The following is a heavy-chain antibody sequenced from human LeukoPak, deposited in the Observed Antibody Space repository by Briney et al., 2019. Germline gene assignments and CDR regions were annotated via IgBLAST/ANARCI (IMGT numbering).Heavy chain of an antibody. J-gene: IGHJ4*02. CDR2: INPNSGGT. D-gene: IGHD1-20*01. V-gene: IGHV1-2*06. CDR3: ARGRADRYNWNDGPDY. Sequence: ASVKVSCKASGYTFTCYHVHWVRQAPGQGLEWMGRINPNSGGTNYAQKFQGRVTMTRDTSINTAYMELSSLRSDDTAVYYCARGRADRYNWNDGPDYWGQGTLVTVSS. CDR1: GYTFTCYH.